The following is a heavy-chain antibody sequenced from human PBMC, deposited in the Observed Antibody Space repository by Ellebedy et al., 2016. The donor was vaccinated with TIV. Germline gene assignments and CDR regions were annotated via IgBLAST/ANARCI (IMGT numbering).Heavy chain of an antibody. Sequence: ASVKVSXKASGGTFSSYDINWVRQATGQGLEWMGWISAYNGNTNYAQKLQGRVTMTTDTSTSTAYMELRSLRSDDTAVYYCARAIRGVIILAIDYWGQGTLVTVSS. V-gene: IGHV1-18*01. J-gene: IGHJ4*02. CDR1: GGTFSSYD. CDR2: ISAYNGNT. D-gene: IGHD3-10*01. CDR3: ARAIRGVIILAIDY.